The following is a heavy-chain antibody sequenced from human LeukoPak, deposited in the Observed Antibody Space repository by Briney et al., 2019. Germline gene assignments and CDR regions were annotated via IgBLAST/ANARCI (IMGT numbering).Heavy chain of an antibody. D-gene: IGHD3-22*01. CDR1: GGSISSGSYY. J-gene: IGHJ1*01. V-gene: IGHV4-61*02. CDR3: AGGGVPYYYDSSGYYYPFQH. Sequence: KPSQTLSLTCTVSGGSISSGSYYWSWTRQPAGKGLEWIGRVYTSGSTNYNPSLKSRVTISVDTSKNQFSLKLSSVTAADTAVYYCAGGGVPYYYDSSGYYYPFQHWGQGTLVTVSS. CDR2: VYTSGST.